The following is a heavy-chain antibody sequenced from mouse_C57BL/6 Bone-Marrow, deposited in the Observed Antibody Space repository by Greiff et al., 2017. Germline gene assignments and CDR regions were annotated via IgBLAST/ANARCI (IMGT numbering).Heavy chain of an antibody. CDR1: GFTFTDYY. Sequence: EVHLVESGGGLVQPGGSLSLSCAASGFTFTDYYMSWVRQPPGKALEWLGFIRNKANGYTTEYSASVKGRITISRANSQRILYLLMIALGAEDSAAYYCARSSLRGALDYWGQGTSVTVSS. V-gene: IGHV7-3*01. CDR3: ARSSLRGALDY. J-gene: IGHJ4*01. D-gene: IGHD1-2*01. CDR2: IRNKANGYTT.